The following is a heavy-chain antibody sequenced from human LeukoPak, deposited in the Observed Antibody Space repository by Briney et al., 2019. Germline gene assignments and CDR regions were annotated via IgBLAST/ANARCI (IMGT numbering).Heavy chain of an antibody. Sequence: PGGSLRLSCAASGFIFSGYSMNWARQAPGKGLEWISYISSSSNTIKYADSVKGRFTISRDNAKNSLYLQMNSLGVEDTAVYYCASGATIFGAVVDSFDIWGQGTMVTVSS. D-gene: IGHD3-3*02. CDR2: ISSSSNTI. CDR1: GFIFSGYS. CDR3: ASGATIFGAVVDSFDI. V-gene: IGHV3-48*01. J-gene: IGHJ3*02.